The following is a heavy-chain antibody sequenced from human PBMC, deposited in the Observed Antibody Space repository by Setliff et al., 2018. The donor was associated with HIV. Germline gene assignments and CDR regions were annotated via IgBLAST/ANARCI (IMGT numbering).Heavy chain of an antibody. J-gene: IGHJ1*01. CDR3: ARVPTSSWYVTTQRTKEYFHH. CDR2: IDYSGNT. Sequence: SETLSLTCTVSGGSISSSSYYWGWIRQPPGKGLEWIGSIDYSGNTYYNPSLKSRVTILEDTSRNQFSLRLSSVTAADTAIYYCARVPTSSWYVTTQRTKEYFHHWGQGTQVTVSS. CDR1: GGSISSSSYY. V-gene: IGHV4-39*07. D-gene: IGHD6-13*01.